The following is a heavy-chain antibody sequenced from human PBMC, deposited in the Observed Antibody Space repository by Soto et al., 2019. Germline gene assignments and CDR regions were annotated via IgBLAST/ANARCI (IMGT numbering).Heavy chain of an antibody. CDR1: GFTFSSYG. CDR3: AKDGSGGSCCCDY. CDR2: ISYDGSNK. Sequence: GGSLRLSCAASGFTFSSYGMHWVRQAPGKGLEWVAVISYDGSNKYYADSVKGRFTISRDNSKNTLYLQMNSRRAEDTAVYYCAKDGSGGSCCCDYWVQGTLVTVSS. V-gene: IGHV3-30*18. J-gene: IGHJ4*02. D-gene: IGHD2-15*01.